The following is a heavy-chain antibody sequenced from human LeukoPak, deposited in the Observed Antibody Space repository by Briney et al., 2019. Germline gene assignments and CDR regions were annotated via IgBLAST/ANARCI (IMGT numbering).Heavy chain of an antibody. CDR2: ISGSGCST. Sequence: GGSLRLSCAASGFHFSSYAMSWVRQAPGKGLEWVSAISGSGCSTYYADSVKGRFTISRDNSKNTLYLQMNSLRAEDTAVYYWAKYHSSAWYDAIDIWGQGTMVTVSS. V-gene: IGHV3-23*01. J-gene: IGHJ3*02. D-gene: IGHD6-19*01. CDR3: AKYHSSAWYDAIDI. CDR1: GFHFSSYA.